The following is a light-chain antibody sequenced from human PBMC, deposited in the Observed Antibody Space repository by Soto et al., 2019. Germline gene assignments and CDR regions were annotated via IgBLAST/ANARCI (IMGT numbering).Light chain of an antibody. CDR3: QQRSNWPALT. CDR1: QSVSSY. Sequence: EIVLTQSPATLSLSPGERATLSCRASQSVSSYLAWYQQKPGQAPRLLIYDASNRATGIPARFSGSGSGTDFTLTIGSLEPEDLAVYYCQQRSNWPALTFGGGTKVQIK. CDR2: DAS. J-gene: IGKJ4*01. V-gene: IGKV3-11*01.